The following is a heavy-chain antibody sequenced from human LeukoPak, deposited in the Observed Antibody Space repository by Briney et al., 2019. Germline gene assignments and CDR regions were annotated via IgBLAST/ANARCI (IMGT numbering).Heavy chain of an antibody. D-gene: IGHD2-15*01. CDR2: FDPEDGET. CDR1: GYTLTELS. Sequence: ASVKVSCKVPGYTLTELSMHWVRQAPGKGLEWMGGFDPEDGETIYAQKFQGRVTMTEDTSTDTAYMELSSLRSEDTAVYYCATWSCSGGSCYSGDAFDIWGQGTMVTVSS. V-gene: IGHV1-24*01. CDR3: ATWSCSGGSCYSGDAFDI. J-gene: IGHJ3*02.